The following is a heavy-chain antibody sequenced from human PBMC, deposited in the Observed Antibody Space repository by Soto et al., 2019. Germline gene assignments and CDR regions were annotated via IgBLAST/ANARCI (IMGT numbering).Heavy chain of an antibody. D-gene: IGHD3-9*01. CDR3: GREGQRLAQEDYYQFNGMDV. Sequence: QFQLVQSGAEVKKPGASVRVSCKASGYNFTRFGITWVRQAPGQGPEWMGWMGAHSSHTRSAPKFQGRLTMTTDASMTTAYIDLRSLRSDETALYYCGREGQRLAQEDYYQFNGMDVWGQGTTVIVSS. CDR2: MGAHSSHT. V-gene: IGHV1-18*01. J-gene: IGHJ6*02. CDR1: GYNFTRFG.